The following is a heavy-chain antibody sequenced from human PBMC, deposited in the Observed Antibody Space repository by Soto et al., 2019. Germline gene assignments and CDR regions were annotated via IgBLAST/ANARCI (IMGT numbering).Heavy chain of an antibody. V-gene: IGHV3-30*18. D-gene: IGHD3-3*01. J-gene: IGHJ6*02. Sequence: QVQLVESGGGVVQPGRSLRLSCAASGFTFSSYGMHWVRQAPGKGLEWVAVISYDGSNKYYADSVKGRFTISRDNSKNTLYLQMNILRAEDTAVYYCAKASRDYDFWSGYGFYYYGMDVWGQGTTVTVSS. CDR2: ISYDGSNK. CDR1: GFTFSSYG. CDR3: AKASRDYDFWSGYGFYYYGMDV.